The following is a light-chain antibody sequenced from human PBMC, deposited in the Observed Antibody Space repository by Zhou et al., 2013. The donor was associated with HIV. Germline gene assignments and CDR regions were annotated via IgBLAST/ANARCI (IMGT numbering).Light chain of an antibody. V-gene: IGKV3-15*01. CDR2: GAS. J-gene: IGKJ1*01. CDR1: QSIGSN. CDR3: QQYASSPRT. Sequence: EIVMTQSPATLSVSPGERATLSCRASQSIGSNLAWYQQKPGQAPRLLIYGASTRATGIPARFSGSGSGTDFTLTISRLEPEDFAVYSCQQYASSPRTFGQGTKVEIK.